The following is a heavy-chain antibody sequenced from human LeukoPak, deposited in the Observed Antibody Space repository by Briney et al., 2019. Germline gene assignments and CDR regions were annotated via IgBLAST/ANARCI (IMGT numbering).Heavy chain of an antibody. J-gene: IGHJ4*02. CDR2: IYYSGST. CDR3: ARTATMVRGVRLVY. V-gene: IGHV4-39*07. D-gene: IGHD3-10*01. Sequence: SETLSLTCTVSGGSISSSSYYWGWIRQPPGKGLEWIGSIYYSGSTNYNPSLKSRVTISVDTSKNQFSLKLSSVTAADTAVYYCARTATMVRGVRLVYWGQGTLVTVSS. CDR1: GGSISSSSYY.